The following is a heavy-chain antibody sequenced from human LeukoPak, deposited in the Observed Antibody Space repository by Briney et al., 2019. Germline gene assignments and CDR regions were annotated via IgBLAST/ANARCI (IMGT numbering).Heavy chain of an antibody. CDR2: IYTSGSN. CDR3: ARSPRGGDLNFDY. D-gene: IGHD3-16*01. J-gene: IGHJ4*02. V-gene: IGHV4-4*09. CDR1: GGSISSYY. Sequence: SETLSLTCTVSGGSISSYYWSWIRQPPGKGLEWIGYIYTSGSNNYNPSLKSRVTISVDTSKNQFSLKLSSVTAADTAVYYCARSPRGGDLNFDYWGQGTLVAVSS.